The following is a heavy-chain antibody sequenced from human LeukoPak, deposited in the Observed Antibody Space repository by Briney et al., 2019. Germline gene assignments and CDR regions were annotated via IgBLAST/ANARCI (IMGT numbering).Heavy chain of an antibody. CDR2: LTPIFGTA. CDR1: GGTFITYE. Sequence: SVKVSFKVSGGTFITYEINWVRQAPGQGLEWMGGLTPIFGTANYAQKFQGRVKITADESTSTGCMGLSSLTSEDTAVYYCARPEVATTYFDFWGQGTLVTVSS. J-gene: IGHJ4*02. D-gene: IGHD5-12*01. V-gene: IGHV1-69*01. CDR3: ARPEVATTYFDF.